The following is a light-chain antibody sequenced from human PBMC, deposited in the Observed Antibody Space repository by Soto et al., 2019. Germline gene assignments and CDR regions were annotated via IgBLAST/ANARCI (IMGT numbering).Light chain of an antibody. CDR3: QQYGTSPLT. Sequence: EVVLTQSPGTLSLSPGERATLSCRASQSVSGSYLAWYQQKPGQAPRLLIFDASSRATGIPDRFSGSGSGTDFTLTISRLEPEVFAVYFCQQYGTSPLTFGGGTKVEVK. V-gene: IGKV3-20*01. J-gene: IGKJ4*01. CDR2: DAS. CDR1: QSVSGSY.